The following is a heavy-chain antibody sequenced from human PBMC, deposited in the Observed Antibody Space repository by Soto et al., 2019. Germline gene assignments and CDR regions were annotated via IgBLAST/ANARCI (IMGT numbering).Heavy chain of an antibody. J-gene: IGHJ4*02. Sequence: WTWIRQHPGKGLEWIGYIYYSGSTYYNPSLKRRVTISVDTSKNQFSLKLSSVTAADTAVYYCARGLSVTRFDNWGQGTLVTVSS. D-gene: IGHD4-17*01. CDR3: ARGLSVTRFDN. V-gene: IGHV4-31*02. CDR2: IYYSGST.